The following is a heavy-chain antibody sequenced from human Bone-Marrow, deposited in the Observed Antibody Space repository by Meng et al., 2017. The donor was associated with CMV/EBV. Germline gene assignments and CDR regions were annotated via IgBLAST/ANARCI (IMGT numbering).Heavy chain of an antibody. V-gene: IGHV6-1*01. CDR1: SSNRAA. CDR2: TYYRSKWYS. D-gene: IGHD2-2*03. CDR3: VRGGYCTSASCYRFFDS. J-gene: IGHJ4*02. Sequence: SSNRAAWTLIRHAQSRDIEWLCRTYYRSKWYSDSSVSVKSLITINPDTSKNQFSLQLNSVTPEDTDVYYCVRGGYCTSASCYRFFDSWGQGTLVTVSS.